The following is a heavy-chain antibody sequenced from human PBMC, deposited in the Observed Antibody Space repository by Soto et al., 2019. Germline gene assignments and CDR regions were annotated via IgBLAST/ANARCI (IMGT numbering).Heavy chain of an antibody. CDR2: ISAYNGNT. D-gene: IGHD6-19*01. CDR1: GYTVTGYG. Sequence: ASVKVSCNASGYTVTGYGIRWVRKAPGQGLEWMGWISAYNGNTNYAQKLQGRVTMTTDTSTSTAYMERRSMRSDDTAVYYCAREVMAGPNYDYYYGMDVWGQGTTVTVSS. CDR3: AREVMAGPNYDYYYGMDV. J-gene: IGHJ6*02. V-gene: IGHV1-18*04.